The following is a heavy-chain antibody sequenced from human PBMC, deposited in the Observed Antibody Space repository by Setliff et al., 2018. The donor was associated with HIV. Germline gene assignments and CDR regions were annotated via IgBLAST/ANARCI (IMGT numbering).Heavy chain of an antibody. J-gene: IGHJ5*02. D-gene: IGHD6-6*01. CDR2: INHSGST. Sequence: PSETLSLTCTVYGESFSGYYWTWIRQSPGKGLEWIGEINHSGSTNYNPSLKSRVTISVDTSKNQFSLKLSSVTAADTAVYYCARGGRSLAAQTWFDPWGQGTLVTVSS. V-gene: IGHV4-34*01. CDR3: ARGGRSLAAQTWFDP. CDR1: GESFSGYY.